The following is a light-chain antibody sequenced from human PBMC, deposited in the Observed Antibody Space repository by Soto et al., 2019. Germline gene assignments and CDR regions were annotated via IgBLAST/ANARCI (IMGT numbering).Light chain of an antibody. Sequence: EIVLTQSPGTLSLSPGERATLSCRASQSVSRSYLAWYQQKAGQAPRLLIYGASSRATGIPDRFSGSGSGTDFTLTISRLEPEDFAVYYCQQYGTSPFGQGTKVEIE. J-gene: IGKJ1*01. CDR3: QQYGTSP. V-gene: IGKV3-20*01. CDR1: QSVSRSY. CDR2: GAS.